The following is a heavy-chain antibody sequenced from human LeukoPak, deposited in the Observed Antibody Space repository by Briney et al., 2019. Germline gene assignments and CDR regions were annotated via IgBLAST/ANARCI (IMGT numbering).Heavy chain of an antibody. CDR2: IYDSGST. Sequence: SETLSPTCTVSGGYIRSYYWSWIRQPPGKGLEWIGFIYDSGSTSYNPSLKSRVTMSVDTSKNQFSLKLSSVTAADTAVYYCARVTSGLDYWGQGTLVTVSS. J-gene: IGHJ4*02. CDR1: GGYIRSYY. CDR3: ARVTSGLDY. V-gene: IGHV4-59*01. D-gene: IGHD3-10*01.